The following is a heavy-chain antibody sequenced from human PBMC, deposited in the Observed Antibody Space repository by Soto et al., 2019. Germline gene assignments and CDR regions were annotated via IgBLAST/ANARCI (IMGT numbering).Heavy chain of an antibody. CDR2: IYYSGST. CDR1: GCSISSGCYY. J-gene: IGHJ4*02. Sequence: LSLTCTVSGCSISSGCYYWSWIRQHPGKGLEWIGYIYYSGSTYYNPSLKSRVTISVDTSKNQFSLKLSSVTAADTAVYYCARGSTTVDDIDYWGQGTLVTVSS. D-gene: IGHD4-17*01. V-gene: IGHV4-31*03. CDR3: ARGSTTVDDIDY.